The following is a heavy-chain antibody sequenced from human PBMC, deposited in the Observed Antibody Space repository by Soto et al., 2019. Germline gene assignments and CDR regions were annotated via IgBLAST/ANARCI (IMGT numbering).Heavy chain of an antibody. V-gene: IGHV3-74*01. CDR1: GFTFGNHW. CDR2: MDASGYYT. J-gene: IGHJ4*02. Sequence: EVQLVESGGSLVQPGGSLRLSCAAAGFTFGNHWMHWIRQIPGKGFVWVSRMDASGYYTDYADSVKGRFTISRDNAKSTLFLQMNGLRVEDTGLYFCVRGAYGWPGTDFWGQGTMVTVSS. D-gene: IGHD6-19*01. CDR3: VRGAYGWPGTDF.